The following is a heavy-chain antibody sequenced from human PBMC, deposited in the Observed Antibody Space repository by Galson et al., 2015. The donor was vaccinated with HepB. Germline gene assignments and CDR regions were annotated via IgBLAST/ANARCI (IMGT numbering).Heavy chain of an antibody. D-gene: IGHD3-10*01. V-gene: IGHV3-66*01. CDR1: GFTVSSNY. CDR3: ARGSRGWIWFGEFLFDY. Sequence: SLRLSCAASGFTVSSNYMSWVRQAPGKGLEWVSVIYSGGSTYYADSVKGRFTISRDNSKNTLYLQMNSLRAEDTAVYYCARGSRGWIWFGEFLFDYWGQGTLVTVSS. CDR2: IYSGGST. J-gene: IGHJ4*02.